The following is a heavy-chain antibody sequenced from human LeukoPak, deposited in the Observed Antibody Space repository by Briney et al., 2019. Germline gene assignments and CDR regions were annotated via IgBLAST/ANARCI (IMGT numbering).Heavy chain of an antibody. Sequence: PGGSLRLSCAASGFTLSSSGMNWVRQAPGKGLEWVSSIVSSSGHIYYADSVKGRFTISRDNAKNSLYLQMNGLRAEDTALYYCARGLCGGDCYDYWGQGTLVTVSS. CDR1: GFTLSSSG. V-gene: IGHV3-21*04. D-gene: IGHD2-21*02. J-gene: IGHJ4*02. CDR2: IVSSSGHI. CDR3: ARGLCGGDCYDY.